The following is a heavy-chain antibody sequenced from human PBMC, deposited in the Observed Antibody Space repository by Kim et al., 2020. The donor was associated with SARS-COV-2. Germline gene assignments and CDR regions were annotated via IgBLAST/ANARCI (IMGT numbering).Heavy chain of an antibody. Sequence: GGSLRLSCLASGFSFSYTGMHWVRQAPGKGLEWVAVISYYGSANYYADSLKGRFTVSRDNSKNTVYLEMNSVRVEDTAVYYCAKSTGPDYGYWGRYFDSWGQGTLAT. J-gene: IGHJ4*02. CDR2: ISYYGSAN. CDR3: AKSTGPDYGYWGRYFDS. CDR1: GFSFSYTG. V-gene: IGHV3-30*18. D-gene: IGHD4-17*01.